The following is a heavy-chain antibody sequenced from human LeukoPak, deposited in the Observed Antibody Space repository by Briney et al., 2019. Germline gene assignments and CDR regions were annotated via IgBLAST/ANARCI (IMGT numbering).Heavy chain of an antibody. V-gene: IGHV3-48*01. D-gene: IGHD3-3*02. CDR2: ISSSSMTV. J-gene: IGHJ4*02. CDR3: AKKATIFGVYTHFDY. Sequence: GGSLRLSCVASGFRFSAYSMTWVRQAPGKGLEWLSYISSSSMTVYYADSVKGRFTISRDNSKNTLYLQMNSLRAEDTAVYYCAKKATIFGVYTHFDYWGQGTLVTVSS. CDR1: GFRFSAYS.